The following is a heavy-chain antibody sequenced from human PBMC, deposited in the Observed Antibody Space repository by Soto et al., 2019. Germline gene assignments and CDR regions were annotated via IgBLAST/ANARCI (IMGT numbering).Heavy chain of an antibody. J-gene: IGHJ5*02. V-gene: IGHV3-30-3*01. D-gene: IGHD2-2*01. CDR2: ISYDGSNK. CDR3: AKEKISTSCCNWFDP. Sequence: GSLRLSCAASGFTFSSCAMHWVRQAPGKGLEWVALISYDGSNKYYADSVKGRFTISRDNSKNTLYLQMNSLRAEDTAVYYCAKEKISTSCCNWFDPWGQGTLVTVSS. CDR1: GFTFSSCA.